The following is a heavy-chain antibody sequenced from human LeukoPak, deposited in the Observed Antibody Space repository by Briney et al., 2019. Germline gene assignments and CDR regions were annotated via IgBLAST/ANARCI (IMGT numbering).Heavy chain of an antibody. Sequence: ASVKVSCKASGYTFTSYDINWVRQATGQGLEWMGWMNPNSGNTGYAQKFQGRVTMTRDTSITTAYMEVSRLRSDDTAVYYCARGGYYFDYWGQGTLVTVSS. CDR1: GYTFTSYD. CDR2: MNPNSGNT. CDR3: ARGGYYFDY. J-gene: IGHJ4*02. V-gene: IGHV1-8*01.